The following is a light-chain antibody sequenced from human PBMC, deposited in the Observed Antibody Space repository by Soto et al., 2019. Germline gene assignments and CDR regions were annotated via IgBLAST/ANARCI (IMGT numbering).Light chain of an antibody. CDR2: AAS. Sequence: IQMTQSPSTLSSSVGDIFTITCRASQGIRNDLGWYQQKPGKAPKLLIYAASSLQSGVPSRFSGSGSGTDFTLTISSLQPEDFATYYCLQDYNYPRTFGQGTKVDI. CDR3: LQDYNYPRT. J-gene: IGKJ1*01. V-gene: IGKV1-6*01. CDR1: QGIRND.